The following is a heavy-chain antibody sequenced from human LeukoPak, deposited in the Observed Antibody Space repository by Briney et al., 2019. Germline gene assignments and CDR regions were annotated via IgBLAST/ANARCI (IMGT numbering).Heavy chain of an antibody. J-gene: IGHJ6*04. V-gene: IGHV4-59*01. Sequence: SETLSLTCTVSGGSITNYYWSWIRQPPGKGLEWIGFSYYNGSTNYNPSLKSRVTISVDTSKNQFSLKLSSVTATDTAVYYCARAGYSGSDFSVWGKGSTVTVSS. CDR2: SYYNGST. CDR1: GGSITNYY. CDR3: ARAGYSGSDFSV. D-gene: IGHD5-12*01.